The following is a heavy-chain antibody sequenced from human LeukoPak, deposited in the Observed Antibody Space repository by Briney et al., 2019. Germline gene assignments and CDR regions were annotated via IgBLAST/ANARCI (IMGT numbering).Heavy chain of an antibody. D-gene: IGHD6-13*01. CDR3: ARSTWYLDLDY. J-gene: IGHJ4*02. CDR2: IYYSGST. Sequence: PSETLSLTCNVSGGSISSDYWSWIRHPPGKGLEWIGNIYYSGSTNYNPSLKSRVTISVDTSKSRFSLNLTSVTAADTAVYYCARSTWYLDLDYWGQGSLVTVSS. CDR1: GGSISSDY. V-gene: IGHV4-59*08.